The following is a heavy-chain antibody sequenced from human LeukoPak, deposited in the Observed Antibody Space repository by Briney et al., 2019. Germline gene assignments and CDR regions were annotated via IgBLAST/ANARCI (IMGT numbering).Heavy chain of an antibody. CDR1: GGSISSYY. CDR3: ARGQRGYCSGGSCVWFDP. CDR2: IYYSGST. Sequence: PSETLSLTCTVSGGSISSYYWGWIRQPPGKGLEWIGYIYYSGSTNYNPSLKSRVTISLDTSENQFSLKLSSVTAADTAVYYCARGQRGYCSGGSCVWFDPWGQGTLVTVSS. V-gene: IGHV4-59*01. D-gene: IGHD2-15*01. J-gene: IGHJ5*02.